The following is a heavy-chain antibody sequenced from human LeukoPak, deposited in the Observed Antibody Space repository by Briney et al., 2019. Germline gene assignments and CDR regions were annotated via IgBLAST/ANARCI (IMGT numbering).Heavy chain of an antibody. CDR1: GGSISSGSYY. D-gene: IGHD3-16*02. J-gene: IGHJ3*02. Sequence: SQTLSLTCTVSGGSISSGSYYWSWIRQPAGKGLEWIGRIYTSGSTNYNPSLKSRVTISVDTSKNQFSLKLSSVTAADTAVYYCARDTCVWGSYRSRKDAFDIWGQGTMVTVSS. CDR2: IYTSGST. CDR3: ARDTCVWGSYRSRKDAFDI. V-gene: IGHV4-61*02.